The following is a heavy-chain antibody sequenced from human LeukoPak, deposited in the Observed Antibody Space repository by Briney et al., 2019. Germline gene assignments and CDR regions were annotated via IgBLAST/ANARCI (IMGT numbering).Heavy chain of an antibody. CDR3: ARASSGWYDDYFDY. CDR1: GFTLSGYW. J-gene: IGHJ4*02. Sequence: GGSLRLSCAASGFTLSGYWIHWVRQAPGKGLVWVARINPDGSITSYADSVKGRFTISRDNAKNSLYLQMNSLRAEDTAVYYCARASSGWYDDYFDYWGRGTLVTVSS. V-gene: IGHV3-74*01. D-gene: IGHD6-19*01. CDR2: INPDGSIT.